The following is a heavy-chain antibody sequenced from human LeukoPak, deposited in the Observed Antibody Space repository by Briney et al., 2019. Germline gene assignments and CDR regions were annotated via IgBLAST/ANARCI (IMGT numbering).Heavy chain of an antibody. Sequence: PGGSLRLSCAASGFTFSSYGMHWVCQAPGKGLEWVAFIRYDGSNKYYADSVKGRFTISRDNSKNTLYLRMNTLRAENTAVYNCAKDSFSYSYSYMDVWGKGTPVTVSS. CDR2: IRYDGSNK. CDR1: GFTFSSYG. V-gene: IGHV3-30*02. J-gene: IGHJ6*03. CDR3: AKDSFSYSYSYMDV.